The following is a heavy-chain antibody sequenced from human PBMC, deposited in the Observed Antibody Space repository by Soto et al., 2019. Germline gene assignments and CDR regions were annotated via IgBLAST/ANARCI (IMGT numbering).Heavy chain of an antibody. J-gene: IGHJ5*02. CDR3: ARDSRYSSSSRMSWFDP. V-gene: IGHV3-48*03. CDR1: GFTFSSYE. D-gene: IGHD6-6*01. CDR2: ISSSGSTI. Sequence: GGSLRLSCAASGFTFSSYEMNWVRQAPGKGLEWVSYISSSGSTIYYADSVKGRFTISRDNAKNSLYLQMNSLRAEGTAVYYCARDSRYSSSSRMSWFDPWGQGTLVTVSS.